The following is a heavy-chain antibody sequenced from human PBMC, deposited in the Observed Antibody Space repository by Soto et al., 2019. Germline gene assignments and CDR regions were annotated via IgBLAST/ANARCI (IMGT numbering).Heavy chain of an antibody. CDR2: IRSKAYGGTT. D-gene: IGHD2-15*01. V-gene: IGHV3-49*04. CDR3: ARAPRGYYYGMDV. CDR1: GFTFGDYA. J-gene: IGHJ6*02. Sequence: GGSLRLSCTASGFTFGDYAMSWVRQVPGKGLEWVGFIRSKAYGGTTEYAAAVKGRFTISRDDSKSIAYLQMSSLKTEDTAVYYCARAPRGYYYGMDVWGQGTTVTVSS.